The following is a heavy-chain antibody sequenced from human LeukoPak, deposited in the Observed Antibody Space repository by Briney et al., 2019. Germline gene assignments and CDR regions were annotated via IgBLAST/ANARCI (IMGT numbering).Heavy chain of an antibody. D-gene: IGHD1-26*01. CDR1: GFTFDDFT. Sequence: GGSLRLSCAASGFTFDDFTMHWVRLVPGKGLEWVSGISWNNGTIGYADSVRGRFTISRDNAKNSLYLQMNSLRAEDTALYYCAKDRDSGYDDGLDVWAQGTAVTVSS. V-gene: IGHV3-9*01. CDR2: ISWNNGTI. J-gene: IGHJ6*02. CDR3: AKDRDSGYDDGLDV.